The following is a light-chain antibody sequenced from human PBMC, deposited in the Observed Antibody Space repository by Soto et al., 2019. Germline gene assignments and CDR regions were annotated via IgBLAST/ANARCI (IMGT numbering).Light chain of an antibody. J-gene: IGLJ1*01. V-gene: IGLV1-47*01. Sequence: QSVLTQAPSVSGTPGQRVTISCSGSSSNIGSNSVYWYQHLTGTAPKLLIYRNNQRPSGVPDRISGSKSDTSASLAISGLRSEDEADYYCATWDDSLSGFVFGTGTNVTVL. CDR1: SSNIGSNS. CDR3: ATWDDSLSGFV. CDR2: RNN.